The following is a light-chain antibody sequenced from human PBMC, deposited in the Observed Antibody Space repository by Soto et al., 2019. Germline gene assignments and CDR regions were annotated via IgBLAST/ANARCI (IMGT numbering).Light chain of an antibody. CDR2: GAS. CDR3: LQDDIYPLT. J-gene: IGKJ4*01. CDR1: QGIRND. V-gene: IGKV1-6*01. Sequence: AIQMTQSPSSLSASVGDRVTITCRASQGIRNDLGWYQQKPGKAPKLLIYGASSLQSDVPSRFSGSGSGTDFTLTISSLQPEDFATYYCLQDDIYPLTFGGGTKVEIK.